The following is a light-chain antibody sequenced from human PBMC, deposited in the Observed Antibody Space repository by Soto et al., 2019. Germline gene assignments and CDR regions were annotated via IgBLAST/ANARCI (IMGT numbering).Light chain of an antibody. CDR1: QSLTNNY. Sequence: EIVLTQSPGTLSLSPGERATLSCRASQSLTNNYLAWHQQKPGQAPRLLIYAASSRATGIPDRFSGSGSETESTLTISSLELEDFALYYCQQYGSSLPVTFGGGTNVEIK. CDR2: AAS. CDR3: QQYGSSLPVT. V-gene: IGKV3-20*01. J-gene: IGKJ4*01.